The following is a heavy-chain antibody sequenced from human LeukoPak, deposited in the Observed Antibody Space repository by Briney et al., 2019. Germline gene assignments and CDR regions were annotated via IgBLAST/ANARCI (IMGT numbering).Heavy chain of an antibody. Sequence: SETLSLTCTVSGGSISSYYWSWIRQPPGKGLEWIGYIYYSGSTNYNPSLKSRVTISVDTSKNQFSLKLSSVTAADTAVYYCARAGLITGWYGNWFDPWGQGTLVTVSS. V-gene: IGHV4-59*08. J-gene: IGHJ5*02. CDR2: IYYSGST. CDR1: GGSISSYY. CDR3: ARAGLITGWYGNWFDP. D-gene: IGHD6-19*01.